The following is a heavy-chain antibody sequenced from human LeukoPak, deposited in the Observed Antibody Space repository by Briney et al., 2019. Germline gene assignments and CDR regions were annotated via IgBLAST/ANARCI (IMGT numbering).Heavy chain of an antibody. CDR2: IYYSGST. D-gene: IGHD2-15*01. CDR1: GGSISSYS. CDR3: AREAPICSGGTCYDY. J-gene: IGHJ4*02. Sequence: PSETLSLTCNVSGGSISSYSWSWIRQPPGEGLEWIGYIYYSGSTDYNPSLKSRLTISADTSKNQFSLKLSSVTAADTAVYYCAREAPICSGGTCYDYWGQGTLVTVSS. V-gene: IGHV4-59*01.